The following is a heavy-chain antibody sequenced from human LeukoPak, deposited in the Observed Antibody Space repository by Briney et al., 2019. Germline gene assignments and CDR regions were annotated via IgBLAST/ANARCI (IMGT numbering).Heavy chain of an antibody. CDR3: AGDLAAGS. Sequence: ASVKVSCKASGYTFTGYYMHWVRQAPGQGLDWMGWINPKSGGTNYAQKFQGRVTMTRDTSITTAYMDLNSLTSDDTAVYYCAGDLAAGSWGQGTLVTVSS. D-gene: IGHD6-13*01. V-gene: IGHV1-2*02. J-gene: IGHJ5*02. CDR2: INPKSGGT. CDR1: GYTFTGYY.